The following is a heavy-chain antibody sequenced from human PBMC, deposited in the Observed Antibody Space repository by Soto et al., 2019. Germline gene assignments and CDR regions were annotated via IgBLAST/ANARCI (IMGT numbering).Heavy chain of an antibody. Sequence: PSETLSLTCTVSGGSISSSSYYWGWIRQPPGKGLEWIGCIYYSGRTYYTPSLKRRVTISVDTSKNQFSLKLSSVTAADTAVYYCARQADYGGNSAYWGQGTLVTVSS. V-gene: IGHV4-39*01. D-gene: IGHD4-17*01. J-gene: IGHJ4*02. CDR3: ARQADYGGNSAY. CDR2: IYYSGRT. CDR1: GGSISSSSYY.